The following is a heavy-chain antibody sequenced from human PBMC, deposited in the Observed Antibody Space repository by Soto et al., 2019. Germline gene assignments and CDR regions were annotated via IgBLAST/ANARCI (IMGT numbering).Heavy chain of an antibody. CDR3: ARHPAEGPYYYGMDV. Sequence: QLQLQESGPGLVKPSETLSLTCSVSGGSITSSSYHWGWIRQPPGKGLEWIGSIYYSGSTYYNPSLKSRGTISVDTSKNQFSLKLRSVTAADTAVYYCARHPAEGPYYYGMDVWGQGTTVTVSS. CDR2: IYYSGST. CDR1: GGSITSSSYH. V-gene: IGHV4-39*01. J-gene: IGHJ6*02.